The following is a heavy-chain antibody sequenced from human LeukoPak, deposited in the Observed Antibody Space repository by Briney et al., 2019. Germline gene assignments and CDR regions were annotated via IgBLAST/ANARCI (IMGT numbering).Heavy chain of an antibody. Sequence: SQTLSLTCTVSGGSINSGSYYWNWIRQSAGTGLEWIGHIYTTGTTNCNPSLKSRVTISLDTSKNQFSLNLNSVTAADTAVYYCARCTSTSCYNFDYWGQGALVTVSS. CDR1: GGSINSGSYY. CDR2: IYTTGTT. D-gene: IGHD2-2*02. CDR3: ARCTSTSCYNFDY. J-gene: IGHJ4*02. V-gene: IGHV4-61*09.